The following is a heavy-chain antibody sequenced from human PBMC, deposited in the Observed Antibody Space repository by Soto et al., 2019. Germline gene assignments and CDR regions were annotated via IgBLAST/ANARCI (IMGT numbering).Heavy chain of an antibody. D-gene: IGHD6-19*01. CDR1: GFSFDDYA. Sequence: EVQLVESGGALVQPGRSLRLSCAASGFSFDDYAMHWVRQAPGKGLEWVSGFSWNSATIGYAESVKGRCTISRDNAKNSIHLQMNSLRAEDTAVYYWAKESAAYSGGWHAMDVWGQGTTVTVSS. V-gene: IGHV3-9*01. CDR2: FSWNSATI. J-gene: IGHJ6*02. CDR3: AKESAAYSGGWHAMDV.